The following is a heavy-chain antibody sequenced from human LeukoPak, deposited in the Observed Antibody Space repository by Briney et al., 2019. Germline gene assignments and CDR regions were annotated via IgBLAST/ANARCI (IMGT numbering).Heavy chain of an antibody. D-gene: IGHD2-2*01. CDR1: GGSISSSSYY. Sequence: PSETLSLTCTVSGGSISSSSYYWGWIRQPPGKGLEWIGRIYTSGSTNYNPSLKSRVTISVDTSKNQFSLKLSSVTAADTAVYYCARESSIGAFDIWGQGTMVTVSS. CDR3: ARESSIGAFDI. V-gene: IGHV4-39*07. CDR2: IYTSGST. J-gene: IGHJ3*02.